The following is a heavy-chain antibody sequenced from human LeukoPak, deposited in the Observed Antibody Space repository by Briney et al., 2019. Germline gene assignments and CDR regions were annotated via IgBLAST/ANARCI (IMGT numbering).Heavy chain of an antibody. CDR1: GYTFNSYG. D-gene: IGHD6-13*01. Sequence: ASVKVSCKASGYTFNSYGISWVRQAPGQGLEWMEWISGYNGHTNYAQKVQGRVTMTTDTSTTTAYMELRSLRPDDTAVYYCARERGYSSSSLLGDVWGKGTTVIVSS. V-gene: IGHV1-18*01. J-gene: IGHJ6*04. CDR3: ARERGYSSSSLLGDV. CDR2: ISGYNGHT.